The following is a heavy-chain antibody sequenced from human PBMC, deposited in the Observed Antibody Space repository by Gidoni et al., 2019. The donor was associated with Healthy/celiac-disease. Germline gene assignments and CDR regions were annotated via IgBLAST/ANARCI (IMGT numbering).Heavy chain of an antibody. CDR3: ARRGFRGYDLYYFDY. CDR2: VYPGDSDT. J-gene: IGHJ4*02. D-gene: IGHD5-12*01. Sequence: VQLVQSGAEVKKPGESLKISCKGSGYSFTPYWLGWVRQMPGKGREWMGIVYPGDSDTRYSPSFQGQVTISADKSISTAYLQWSSLKASDTAMYYCARRGFRGYDLYYFDYWGQGTLVTVSS. V-gene: IGHV5-51*01. CDR1: GYSFTPYW.